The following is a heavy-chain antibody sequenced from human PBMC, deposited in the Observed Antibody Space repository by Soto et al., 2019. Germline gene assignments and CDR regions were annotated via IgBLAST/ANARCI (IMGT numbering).Heavy chain of an antibody. J-gene: IGHJ6*02. Sequence: GGSLRLSCAASGFTFSSYAMSWVRQAPGKGLEWVSAISGSGGSTYYADSVKGRFTISRDNSKKTLYLQMNSLRAEDTAVYYCAKSEQQLFYYYYYGMDVWGQGTTVTVSS. CDR3: AKSEQQLFYYYYYGMDV. D-gene: IGHD6-13*01. V-gene: IGHV3-23*01. CDR1: GFTFSSYA. CDR2: ISGSGGST.